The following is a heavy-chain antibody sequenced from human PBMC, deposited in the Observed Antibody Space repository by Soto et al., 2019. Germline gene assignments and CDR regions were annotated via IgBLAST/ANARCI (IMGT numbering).Heavy chain of an antibody. CDR3: AKNRITEYYYDAMDV. CDR1: GYTFTGYY. J-gene: IGHJ6*02. Sequence: ASVKVSCKASGYTFTGYYMHWVRQAPGQGLEWMGWINPNSGGTNYAQKFQGWVTMTRDTSISTAYMELNSLRAEETATYYCAKNRITEYYYDAMDVWGQGTTVTVSS. V-gene: IGHV1-2*04. CDR2: INPNSGGT. D-gene: IGHD1-20*01.